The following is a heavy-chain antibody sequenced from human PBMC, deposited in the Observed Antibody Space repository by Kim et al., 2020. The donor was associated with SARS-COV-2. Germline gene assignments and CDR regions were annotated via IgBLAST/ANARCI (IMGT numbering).Heavy chain of an antibody. D-gene: IGHD6-19*01. CDR1: GFTFSSYS. CDR2: ISSSSYI. V-gene: IGHV3-21*01. CDR3: ARAYSSGWAYFDY. J-gene: IGHJ4*02. Sequence: GGSLRLSCAASGFTFSSYSMNWVRQAPGKGLEWVSSISSSSYIYYAASGKGRCTISRDNAKNSLYLQMNSLRAEDTAVYYCARAYSSGWAYFDYWGQRTLVTVSS.